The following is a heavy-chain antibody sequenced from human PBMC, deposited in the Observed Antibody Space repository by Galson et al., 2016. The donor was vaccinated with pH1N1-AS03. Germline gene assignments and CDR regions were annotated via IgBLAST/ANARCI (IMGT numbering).Heavy chain of an antibody. Sequence: SVKVSCKASGGTLNNYAINWVRQAPGQGLEWMGGINPIFGSANHAQKFQGRVTITADIFTNTVYMELSSLRSEDTAVYYCARGLTYHFGSGSVFWGQGTLVTVSS. CDR3: ARGLTYHFGSGSVF. J-gene: IGHJ4*02. CDR2: INPIFGSA. D-gene: IGHD3-10*01. CDR1: GGTLNNYA. V-gene: IGHV1-69*06.